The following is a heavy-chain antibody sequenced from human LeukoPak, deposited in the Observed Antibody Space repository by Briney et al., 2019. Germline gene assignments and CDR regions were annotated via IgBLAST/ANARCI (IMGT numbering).Heavy chain of an antibody. CDR1: GYTFTGYY. CDR2: INPNSGGT. D-gene: IGHD3-10*01. J-gene: IGHJ4*02. V-gene: IGHV1-2*02. CDR3: ARDLGMVRGNFDY. Sequence: ASVNVSCTASGYTFTGYYMHWVRQAPGQGLEWMGWINPNSGGTNYAQKFQGRVTMTRQTSIRTAYMELRRLRSDDTAVYYCARDLGMVRGNFDYWGQGNLVTVSS.